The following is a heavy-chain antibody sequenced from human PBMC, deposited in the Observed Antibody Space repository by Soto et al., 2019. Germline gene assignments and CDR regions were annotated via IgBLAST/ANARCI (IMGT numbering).Heavy chain of an antibody. CDR1: EFTFSNYA. Sequence: GGSLRLSCAASEFTFSNYAMSWVRQAPGKGLEWVSAISDSGGSTYYADSVKGRFTISRDNSKNTLYLQMNSLRAEDTAVYYCAKDLFDYSNYYFDYWGQGTLVTVSS. D-gene: IGHD4-4*01. V-gene: IGHV3-23*01. CDR3: AKDLFDYSNYYFDY. CDR2: ISDSGGST. J-gene: IGHJ4*02.